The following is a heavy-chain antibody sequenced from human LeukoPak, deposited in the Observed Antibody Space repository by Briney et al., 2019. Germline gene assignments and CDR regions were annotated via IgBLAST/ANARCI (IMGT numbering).Heavy chain of an antibody. V-gene: IGHV1-46*01. D-gene: IGHD4-17*01. CDR2: INPSGSDT. Sequence: VASVKVSCKASGYTFTRFYMHWVRQAPGQGLEWIGMINPSGSDTSYAQKFQGRVTMTRDTSTSTVYMELSSLRSEDTAVYYCARNRYSGDYVFQLDYWGQGTLVTVSS. CDR1: GYTFTRFY. J-gene: IGHJ4*02. CDR3: ARNRYSGDYVFQLDY.